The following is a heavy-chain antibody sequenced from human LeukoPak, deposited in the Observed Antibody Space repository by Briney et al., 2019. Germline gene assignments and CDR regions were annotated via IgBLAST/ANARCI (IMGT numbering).Heavy chain of an antibody. J-gene: IGHJ6*03. CDR3: AAIRSRYYYMDV. Sequence: PSETLPLTCAVYGGSFSGYYWSWIRQPPGKGLEWIGSIYYSGSTYYNPSLKSRVTISVDTSKNQFSLKLSSVTAADTAVYYCAAIRSRYYYMDVWGKGTTVTVSS. V-gene: IGHV4-34*01. CDR2: IYYSGST. CDR1: GGSFSGYY. D-gene: IGHD2-15*01.